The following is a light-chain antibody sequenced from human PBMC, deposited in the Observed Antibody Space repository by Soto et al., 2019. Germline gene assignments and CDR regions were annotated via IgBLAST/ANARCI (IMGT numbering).Light chain of an antibody. V-gene: IGKV4-1*01. CDR3: QQYLGILT. Sequence: DIVMTQSPDSLAVSLGERATINCKSSQTVLYSSNNKNALAWFQQKPGQPPKLLIYWASTRESGVPDRFSGSGSGTDFTLTISSLQAEDVAVYYCQQYLGILTFDGGTKVEIK. CDR2: WAS. J-gene: IGKJ4*01. CDR1: QTVLYSSNNKNA.